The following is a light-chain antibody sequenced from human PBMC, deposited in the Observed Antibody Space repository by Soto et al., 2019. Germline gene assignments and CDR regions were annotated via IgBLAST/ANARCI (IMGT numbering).Light chain of an antibody. Sequence: DIPMTQSPASLSASLGDRVTITCRATQGIGIYLAWFQQRPGKVPKLLIYAASTLQSGVPSRFSGSGSGTDFTLTISSLQPEDVAAEYCQKYNTAPLTFGGGTRVEIK. V-gene: IGKV1-27*01. J-gene: IGKJ4*01. CDR1: QGIGIY. CDR3: QKYNTAPLT. CDR2: AAS.